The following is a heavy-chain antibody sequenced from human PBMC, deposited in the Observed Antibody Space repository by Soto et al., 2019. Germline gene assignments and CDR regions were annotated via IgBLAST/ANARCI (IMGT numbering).Heavy chain of an antibody. D-gene: IGHD4-17*01. CDR1: GGSISSGDFY. V-gene: IGHV4-30-4*01. Sequence: SETLSLTCTVSGGSISSGDFYWSWIRQPPGKGLELIGNIYYSGSTYYNPSLRSRAIMSVDTSQNQFSLKLSSLTAADTAVYFCARAYDFSDRFDSWGPGALVPVSS. CDR2: IYYSGST. CDR3: ARAYDFSDRFDS. J-gene: IGHJ4*02.